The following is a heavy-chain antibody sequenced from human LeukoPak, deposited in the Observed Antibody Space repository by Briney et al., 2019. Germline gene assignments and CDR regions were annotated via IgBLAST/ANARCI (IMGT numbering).Heavy chain of an antibody. CDR2: ISGDGGGT. CDR1: GFKFSIYA. Sequence: GGSLRLSCATSGFKFSIYAMNWVRQAPGKGLEWVSGISGDGGGTYYTDSLKGRFTISRDNAKNTLYLQMHSLRAEDTAVYYCTKDTTGPNDYWGQGTLATVSS. V-gene: IGHV3-23*01. CDR3: TKDTTGPNDY. J-gene: IGHJ4*02. D-gene: IGHD1-1*01.